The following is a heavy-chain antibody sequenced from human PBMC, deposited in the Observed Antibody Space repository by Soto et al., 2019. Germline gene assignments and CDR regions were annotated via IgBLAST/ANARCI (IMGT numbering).Heavy chain of an antibody. V-gene: IGHV3-30*18. Sequence: QVQLVESGGGVVQPGRSLRLSCAASGFTFSSYGMHWVRQAPGKGLEWVAVISYDGSNKYYADSVKGRFTISRDNSKNTRYLKMNSLRAEDTAVYYWAKDGWGMATDWGGAFDIWGQGTMVTVSS. J-gene: IGHJ3*02. CDR3: AKDGWGMATDWGGAFDI. CDR2: ISYDGSNK. D-gene: IGHD3-16*01. CDR1: GFTFSSYG.